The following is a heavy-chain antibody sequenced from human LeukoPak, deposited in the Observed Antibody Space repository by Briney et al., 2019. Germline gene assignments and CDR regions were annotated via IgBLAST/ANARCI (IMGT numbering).Heavy chain of an antibody. Sequence: PSETLSLTCAVYGGSFSGYYWSWIRQPPRKGLEWIGEINHSGSTNYNPSLKSRVTVSVDTSKNQFSLKLSSVTAADTAVYYCAREPRDIVVVPAAISPHYFDYWGQGTLVTVSS. CDR2: INHSGST. J-gene: IGHJ4*02. CDR3: AREPRDIVVVPAAISPHYFDY. CDR1: GGSFSGYY. V-gene: IGHV4-34*01. D-gene: IGHD2-2*01.